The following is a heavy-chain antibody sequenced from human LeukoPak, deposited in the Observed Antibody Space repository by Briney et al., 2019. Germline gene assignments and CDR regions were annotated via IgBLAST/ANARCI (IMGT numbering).Heavy chain of an antibody. D-gene: IGHD2-15*01. J-gene: IGHJ6*02. CDR3: ARGYCSDGSCPPPYYYHGMDV. Sequence: QSGGSLRLSCAASGFTFSSYSMNWVRQAPGKGLEWVSYITSISSIIHYADSVRGRFTVSRDNAKNSLYLQMDSLRAEDTAVYYCARGYCSDGSCPPPYYYHGMDVWGQGATVTVSS. V-gene: IGHV3-48*01. CDR1: GFTFSSYS. CDR2: ITSISSII.